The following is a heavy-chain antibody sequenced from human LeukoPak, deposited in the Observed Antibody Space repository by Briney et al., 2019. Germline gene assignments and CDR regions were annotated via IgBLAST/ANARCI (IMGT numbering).Heavy chain of an antibody. CDR3: ARGSLGRRDNWFDP. CDR1: GGSISSYY. Sequence: PSETLSLTCTVSGGSISSYYWSWIRQPPGKGLEWIGDIYYSGSTNYNPSLKSRVTISVDTSKNQFSLKLSSVTAADTAVYYCARGSLGRRDNWFDPWGQGTLVTVSS. V-gene: IGHV4-59*01. CDR2: IYYSGST. J-gene: IGHJ5*02. D-gene: IGHD3-16*01.